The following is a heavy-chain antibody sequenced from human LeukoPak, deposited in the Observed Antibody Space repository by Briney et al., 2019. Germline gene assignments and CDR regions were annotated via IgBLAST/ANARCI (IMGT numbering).Heavy chain of an antibody. D-gene: IGHD3-10*01. J-gene: IGHJ3*02. V-gene: IGHV3-30*04. CDR3: ARELGSGSYRARSSDAFDI. Sequence: GGSLRLSCAASGFTFSSYAMHWVRQAPGKGLEWVAVISYDGSNKYYADSVKGRFTISRDNSKNTLYLQMNSLRAEDTAVYYCARELGSGSYRARSSDAFDICGQGTMVTVSS. CDR2: ISYDGSNK. CDR1: GFTFSSYA.